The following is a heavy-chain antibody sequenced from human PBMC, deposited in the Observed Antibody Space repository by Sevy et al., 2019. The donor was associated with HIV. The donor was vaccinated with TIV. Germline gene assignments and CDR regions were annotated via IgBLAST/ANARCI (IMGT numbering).Heavy chain of an antibody. V-gene: IGHV3-74*01. CDR1: GFTFSSYW. J-gene: IGHJ4*02. CDR3: ARDTAQGYCSGGSCFIDY. CDR2: INGDGSST. Sequence: GGSLRLSCAASGFTFSSYWMHWVRQAPGKGLVWVSRINGDGSSTSYADSVKGRFTISRANAKNTLYLQMNSLRAEDTAVYYCARDTAQGYCSGGSCFIDYWGQGTLVTVSS. D-gene: IGHD2-15*01.